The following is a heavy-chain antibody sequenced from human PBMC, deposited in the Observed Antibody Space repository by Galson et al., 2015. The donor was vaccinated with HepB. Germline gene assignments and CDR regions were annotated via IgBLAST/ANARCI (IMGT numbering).Heavy chain of an antibody. CDR2: INSDGTYI. Sequence: SLRLSCAASGFIFSSYWMHWVRQAPGKGLVWVSRINSDGTYITYADSVKGRFTISRDNAKNTLYLQMNSPRAEDTALYYCARTRGAAAGIFDYWGQGTLVTVSS. J-gene: IGHJ4*02. V-gene: IGHV3-74*01. D-gene: IGHD6-13*01. CDR1: GFIFSSYW. CDR3: ARTRGAAAGIFDY.